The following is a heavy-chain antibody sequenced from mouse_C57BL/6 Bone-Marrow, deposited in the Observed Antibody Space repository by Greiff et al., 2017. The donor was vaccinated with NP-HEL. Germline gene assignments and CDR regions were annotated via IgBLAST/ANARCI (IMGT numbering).Heavy chain of an antibody. CDR3: AREGNLWFAY. J-gene: IGHJ3*01. CDR1: GYSITSGYY. CDR2: ISYDGSN. V-gene: IGHV3-6*01. Sequence: ESGPGLVKPSQSLSLTCSVTGYSITSGYYWNWIRQFPGNKLEWMGYISYDGSNNYNPSLKNRISITRDTSKNQFFLKLNSVTTEDTATYYCAREGNLWFAYWGQGTLVTVSA.